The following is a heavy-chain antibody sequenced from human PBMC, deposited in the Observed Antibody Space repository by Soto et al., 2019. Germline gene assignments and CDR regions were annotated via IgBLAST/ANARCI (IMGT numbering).Heavy chain of an antibody. V-gene: IGHV1-69*13. J-gene: IGHJ4*02. CDR3: ARIAAAGTPYGQLDY. CDR2: IIPIFGTA. CDR1: GGTFSSYA. D-gene: IGHD6-13*01. Sequence: AASVKVSCKASGGTFSSYAISWVRQAPGQGLEWMGGIIPIFGTANYAQKFQGRVTITADESTSTAYMELSSLRSEDTAVYYCARIAAAGTPYGQLDYWGQGTLVTVSS.